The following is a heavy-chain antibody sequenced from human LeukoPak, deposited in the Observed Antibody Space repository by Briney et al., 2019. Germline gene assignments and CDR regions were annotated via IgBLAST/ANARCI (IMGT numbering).Heavy chain of an antibody. J-gene: IGHJ4*02. CDR1: GGTFSSYA. Sequence: GASVKVSCKASGGTFSSYAISWVRQAPGQGLEWMGGIIPIFGTANYAQKFQGRVTITADKSTSTAYMELSSLRSEDTAVYYCASQDSVYYDFWSGHSDYWGQGTLVTVSS. CDR3: ASQDSVYYDFWSGHSDY. CDR2: IIPIFGTA. D-gene: IGHD3-3*01. V-gene: IGHV1-69*06.